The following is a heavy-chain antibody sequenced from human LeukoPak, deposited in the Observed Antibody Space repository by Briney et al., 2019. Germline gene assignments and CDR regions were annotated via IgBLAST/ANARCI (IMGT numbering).Heavy chain of an antibody. J-gene: IGHJ4*02. CDR2: ISGDGGST. V-gene: IGHV3-43*02. CDR3: GRGEEFCDY. D-gene: IGHD3-10*01. Sequence: GGSLRLSCADSGFTFDDYTMHWVRQAPGKGLEWVSLISGDGGSTYYADSVKGRFTVSRDNAQNSLYLQMNSLTPEDTAVYFCGRGEEFCDYWGQGALVTVSS. CDR1: GFTFDDYT.